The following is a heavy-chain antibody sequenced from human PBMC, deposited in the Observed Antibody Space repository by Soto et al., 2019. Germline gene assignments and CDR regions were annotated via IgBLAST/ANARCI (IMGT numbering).Heavy chain of an antibody. J-gene: IGHJ5*02. Sequence: SETLSLTCTVSGGSISSYYWSWIRQSPGKGLEWIGYIHYSGSTYYNPSLKSRVTISVDTSKNQFSLNLSSVTAADTAVYHCARRTYSTSPFDPWGPGTLVTVSS. V-gene: IGHV4-59*04. CDR2: IHYSGST. CDR1: GGSISSYY. D-gene: IGHD2-2*01. CDR3: ARRTYSTSPFDP.